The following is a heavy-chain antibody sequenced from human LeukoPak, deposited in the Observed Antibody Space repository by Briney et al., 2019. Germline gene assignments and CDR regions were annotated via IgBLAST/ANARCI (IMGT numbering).Heavy chain of an antibody. V-gene: IGHV3-23*01. J-gene: IGHJ4*02. Sequence: SGGSLRLSCAASGFTFSTYAMNWVRQAPGKGLELVSIISGNGGSTYYADSVKGRFTISRDNSKNTLYLQMNGLRAEDMAVYYCAKGIAVAGLYYFDYWGQGTLVTVSS. CDR1: GFTFSTYA. D-gene: IGHD6-19*01. CDR3: AKGIAVAGLYYFDY. CDR2: ISGNGGST.